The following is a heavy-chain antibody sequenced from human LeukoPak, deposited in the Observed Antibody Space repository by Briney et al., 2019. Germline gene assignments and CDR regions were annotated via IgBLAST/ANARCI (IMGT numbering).Heavy chain of an antibody. V-gene: IGHV1-69*05. CDR1: GGTFSSYA. CDR3: ARAQAVAGRNWFDP. D-gene: IGHD6-19*01. J-gene: IGHJ5*02. Sequence: SVKVSCKASGGTFSSYAISWVRQAPGQGLEWMGGIIPIFGTVNYAQKFQGRVTITTDESTSTAYMELSSLRSEDTAVYYCARAQAVAGRNWFDPWGQGTLVTVSS. CDR2: IIPIFGTV.